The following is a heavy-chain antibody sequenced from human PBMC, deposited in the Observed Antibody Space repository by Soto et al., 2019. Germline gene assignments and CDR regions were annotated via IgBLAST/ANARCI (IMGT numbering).Heavy chain of an antibody. J-gene: IGHJ4*02. Sequence: GGSLRLSCAASGFTFSSYSMNWVRQAPGKGLEWVSYISSSSSTIYYADSVKGRFTISRDNAKNSLYLQMNSLRDEDTAVYYCAREGFDYYDSSGYYSPGEYYFDYWGQGTLVTVSS. CDR3: AREGFDYYDSSGYYSPGEYYFDY. CDR1: GFTFSSYS. D-gene: IGHD3-22*01. CDR2: ISSSSSTI. V-gene: IGHV3-48*02.